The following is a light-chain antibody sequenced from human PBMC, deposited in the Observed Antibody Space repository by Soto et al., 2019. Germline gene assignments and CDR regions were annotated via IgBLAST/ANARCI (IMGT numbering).Light chain of an antibody. V-gene: IGKV3-20*01. Sequence: PGERATLFCRASQSVSTSLAWFQQKPGQAPRIIIFGASGRATGIPDRFSGSGSGTDFTLTISRLQNEDFAVYYCQQYGSLSWTFGQGTKVDIK. J-gene: IGKJ1*01. CDR3: QQYGSLSWT. CDR2: GAS. CDR1: QSVSTS.